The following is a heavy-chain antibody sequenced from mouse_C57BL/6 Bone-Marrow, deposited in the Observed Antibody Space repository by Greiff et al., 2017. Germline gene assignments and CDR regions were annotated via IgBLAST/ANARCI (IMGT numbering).Heavy chain of an antibody. V-gene: IGHV1-50*01. J-gene: IGHJ2*01. CDR1: GYTFTSYW. D-gene: IGHD1-1*01. CDR2: IDPSDSYT. Sequence: QVQLQQPGAELVKPGASVKLSCKASGYTFTSYWMQWVKQRPGQGLEWIGEIDPSDSYTNYNQKFKGKATLTVDTSSSTAYMQLSSLTSEDSAVYYCAREVYYYGFDYWGKGTTLTVSS. CDR3: AREVYYYGFDY.